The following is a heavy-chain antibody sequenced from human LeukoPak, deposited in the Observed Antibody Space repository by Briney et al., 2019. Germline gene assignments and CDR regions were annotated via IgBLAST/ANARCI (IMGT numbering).Heavy chain of an antibody. D-gene: IGHD3-10*01. CDR1: GFTFSSYG. CDR2: IRYDGSNK. Sequence: PGGSLRLSCAASGFTFSSYGMHWVRQAPGKGLEWVAFIRYDGSNKYYADSVKGRFTISRDNSKNTLYLQMNSLRAEDTAVYYCAGLYGSGSYSGGYYYGMDVWGQGTTVTVSS. V-gene: IGHV3-30*02. CDR3: AGLYGSGSYSGGYYYGMDV. J-gene: IGHJ6*02.